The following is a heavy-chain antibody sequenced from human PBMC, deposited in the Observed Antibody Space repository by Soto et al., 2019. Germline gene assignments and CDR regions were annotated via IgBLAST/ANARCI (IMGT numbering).Heavy chain of an antibody. V-gene: IGHV4-59*12. Sequence: PSETLSLTCTVSGGSINSYYWSWIRQPPGKGLEWIGFIFYSGSTNYNPSLKSRVTISVDTSKNQFSLKLSSVTAADTAVYYCARDYGTYYYYGMDVWGQGTTVTVSS. CDR2: IFYSGST. CDR3: ARDYGTYYYYGMDV. J-gene: IGHJ6*02. CDR1: GGSINSYY. D-gene: IGHD1-1*01.